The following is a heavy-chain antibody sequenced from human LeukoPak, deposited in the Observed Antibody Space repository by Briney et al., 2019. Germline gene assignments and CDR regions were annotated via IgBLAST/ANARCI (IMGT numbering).Heavy chain of an antibody. Sequence: ASVKVSCKASGYTFTSYGITWVRQAPGQGLEWMGWISTDNGNTNYAQKLQDRVTMTTDRSTNTAYMELRSLRSDDTAVYYCARDLRSPRGSPGNYWGQGTLVTVSS. CDR1: GYTFTSYG. J-gene: IGHJ4*02. V-gene: IGHV1-18*01. CDR3: ARDLRSPRGSPGNY. D-gene: IGHD1-14*01. CDR2: ISTDNGNT.